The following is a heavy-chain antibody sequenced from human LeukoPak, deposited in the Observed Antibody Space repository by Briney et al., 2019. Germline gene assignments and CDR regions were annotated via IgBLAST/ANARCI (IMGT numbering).Heavy chain of an antibody. D-gene: IGHD6-25*01. CDR2: INPNSGGT. CDR3: ARDESAAMTNYYYYGMDV. J-gene: IGHJ6*02. V-gene: IGHV1-2*02. Sequence: GASVKVSCKASGYTFTGYYMHWVRQAPGQGLEWMGWINPNSGGTNYAQKFQGRVTMTRDTSISTAYMELSRLRSDDTAVYYCARDESAAMTNYYYYGMDVWGQGTTVTVSS. CDR1: GYTFTGYY.